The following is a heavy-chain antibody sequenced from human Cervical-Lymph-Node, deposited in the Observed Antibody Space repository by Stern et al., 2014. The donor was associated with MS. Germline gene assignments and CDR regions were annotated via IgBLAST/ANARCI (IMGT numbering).Heavy chain of an antibody. CDR3: ARASTTANNYYDGVDV. J-gene: IGHJ6*02. CDR1: GYTFTDYY. Sequence: VQLVQSGAEVKNPGASVKVSCKASGYTFTDYYMQWMRQAPGQGLEWMGWINPNNGGTKSAQKFQGWVTMTRDMSTSTAYMELSRLRSDDTAIYYCARASTTANNYYDGVDVWGQGTTVTVTS. CDR2: INPNNGGT. D-gene: IGHD1-1*01. V-gene: IGHV1-2*04.